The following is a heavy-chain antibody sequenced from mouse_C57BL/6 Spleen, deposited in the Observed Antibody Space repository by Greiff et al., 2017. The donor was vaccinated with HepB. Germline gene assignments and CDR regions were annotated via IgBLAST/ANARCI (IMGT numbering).Heavy chain of an antibody. J-gene: IGHJ1*03. CDR2: IDPSDSET. CDR1: GYTFTSYW. V-gene: IGHV1-52*01. CDR3: ARYYYGSSYWYFDV. Sequence: QVQLQQPGAELVRPGSSVKLSCKASGYTFTSYWMHWVKQRPIQGLEWIGNIDPSDSETHYNQKFKDKATLTVDKSSSTAYMQLSSLTSEDSAVYYCARYYYGSSYWYFDVWGTGTTVTVSS. D-gene: IGHD1-1*01.